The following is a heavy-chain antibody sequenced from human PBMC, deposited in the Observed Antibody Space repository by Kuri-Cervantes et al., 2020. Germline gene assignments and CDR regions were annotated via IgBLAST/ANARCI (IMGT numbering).Heavy chain of an antibody. CDR3: ARDRQYQPSTEWGFNWFDP. CDR1: GFTFTSSA. CDR2: IVVGSGNT. D-gene: IGHD2-2*01. V-gene: IGHV1-58*01. J-gene: IGHJ5*02. Sequence: SVKVSCKASGFTFTSSAVQWVRQARGQRLEWIGWIVVGSGNTNYAQKFQERVTITRDMSTSTAYMELSSLRSEDTAVYYCARDRQYQPSTEWGFNWFDPWGQGTLVTVSS.